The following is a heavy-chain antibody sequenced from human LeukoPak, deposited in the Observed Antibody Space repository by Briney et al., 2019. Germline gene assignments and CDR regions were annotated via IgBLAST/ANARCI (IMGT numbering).Heavy chain of an antibody. CDR3: AREDYDSRPEGGNAFDI. CDR2: IYSGGST. J-gene: IGHJ3*02. Sequence: PGGSLRLSCAASGFTVSSNYMSWVRQAPGKGLEWVSVIYSGGSTYYADSVKGRFTISRDNSKNTLYLQMNSLRAEDTAVYYCAREDYDSRPEGGNAFDIWGQGTMVTVSS. CDR1: GFTVSSNY. V-gene: IGHV3-53*01. D-gene: IGHD3-22*01.